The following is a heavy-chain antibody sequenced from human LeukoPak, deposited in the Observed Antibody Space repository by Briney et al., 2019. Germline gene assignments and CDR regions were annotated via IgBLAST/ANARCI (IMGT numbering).Heavy chain of an antibody. Sequence: KSGGSLRLSCAASGFTFSDYNMNWVRQAPGKGLEWVSSISSASSYISYADSVKGRFTVSRDNAKNSLYLQMNNLRAEDTAVYYCARNEGYCSSTSCDAYYFDMYDWGKRTTVTF. CDR2: ISSASSYI. CDR1: GFTFSDYN. V-gene: IGHV3-21*01. D-gene: IGHD2-2*01. J-gene: IGHJ6*04. CDR3: ARNEGYCSSTSCDAYYFDMYD.